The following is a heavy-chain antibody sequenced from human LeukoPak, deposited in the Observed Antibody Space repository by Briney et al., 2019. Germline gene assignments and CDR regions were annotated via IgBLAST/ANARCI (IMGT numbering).Heavy chain of an antibody. CDR2: LKFDESEE. CDR3: AGAVGRTGNWFGFDS. CDR1: GFIFSNYW. D-gene: IGHD3-10*01. Sequence: GGSLRLSCAASGFIFSNYWMNWVRQAPGKGLEWVANLKFDESEENYLGSVRGRFTISRDNAKNSLYLQMSSLRPDDTAIYYCAGAVGRTGNWFGFDSWGQGTRVTVSS. V-gene: IGHV3-7*02. J-gene: IGHJ4*02.